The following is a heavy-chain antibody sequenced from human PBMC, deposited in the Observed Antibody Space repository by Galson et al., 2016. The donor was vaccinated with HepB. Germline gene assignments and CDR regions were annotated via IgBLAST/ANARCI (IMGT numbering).Heavy chain of an antibody. V-gene: IGHV1-46*01. Sequence: SCKASGYNITTYYIHWVRQAPGQGLEWVGIINPSGGSTAYPQRFQGRLTMTRDTSTNTVYMELTALRSEDSAVYSCARGATTDSYSYYYGMDVWGQGTAVTVAS. CDR2: INPSGGST. CDR1: GYNITTYY. D-gene: IGHD1-26*01. J-gene: IGHJ6*02. CDR3: ARGATTDSYSYYYGMDV.